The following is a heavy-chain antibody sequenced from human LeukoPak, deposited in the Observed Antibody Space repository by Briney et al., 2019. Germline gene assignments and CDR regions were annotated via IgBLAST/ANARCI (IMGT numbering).Heavy chain of an antibody. CDR2: IGTAGDT. D-gene: IGHD4-17*01. CDR1: GFTFSSYD. CDR3: ARAPKRPSTVTTLGGAFDI. Sequence: GGFLRLSCAASGFTFSSYDMHWVRQATGKGLEWVSAIGTAGDTYYPGSVKGRFTISRENARNSLYLQMNSLRAGDTAVYYCARAPKRPSTVTTLGGAFDIWGQGTMVTVSS. J-gene: IGHJ3*02. V-gene: IGHV3-13*01.